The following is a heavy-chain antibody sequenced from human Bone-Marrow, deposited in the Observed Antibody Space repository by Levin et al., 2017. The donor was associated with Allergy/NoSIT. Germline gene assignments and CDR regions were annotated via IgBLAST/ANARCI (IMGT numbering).Heavy chain of an antibody. CDR2: IKQDESEK. V-gene: IGHV3-7*03. J-gene: IGHJ4*02. CDR1: GFPFSSYW. CDR3: ARGWAGDSRGY. D-gene: IGHD7-27*01. Sequence: LSLTCAVSGFPFSSYWMSWVRQAPGKGLEWVANIKQDESEKYYVDSVKGRFTISRDNAKNSLYLQMNSLRAEDTAVYYCARGWAGDSRGYWGQGTLVTVSS.